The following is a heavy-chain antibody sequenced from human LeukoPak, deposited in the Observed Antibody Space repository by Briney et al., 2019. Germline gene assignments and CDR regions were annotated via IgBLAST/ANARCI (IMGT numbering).Heavy chain of an antibody. CDR3: ARGTPNYYDSSGYSNFDY. CDR2: INHSGST. Sequence: TASETLSLTCAVYGGSFSGYCWSWIRQPPGKGLEWIGEINHSGSTNYNPSLKSRVTISVDTSKNQFSLKLSSVTAADTAVYYCARGTPNYYDSSGYSNFDYWGQGTLVTVSS. CDR1: GGSFSGYC. D-gene: IGHD3-22*01. V-gene: IGHV4-34*01. J-gene: IGHJ4*02.